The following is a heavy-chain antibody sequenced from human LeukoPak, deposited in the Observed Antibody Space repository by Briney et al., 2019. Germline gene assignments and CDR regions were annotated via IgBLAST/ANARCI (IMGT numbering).Heavy chain of an antibody. CDR2: ISSSGSTI. V-gene: IGHV3-48*04. CDR1: GFTFSSYS. CDR3: AELGITMIGGV. D-gene: IGHD3-10*02. J-gene: IGHJ6*04. Sequence: GGSLRLSCVASGFTFSSYSMNWVRQAPGEGLEWVSYISSSGSTIYYADSVKGRFTISRDNAKNSLYLQMNSLRAEDTAVYYCAELGITMIGGVWGKGTTVTISS.